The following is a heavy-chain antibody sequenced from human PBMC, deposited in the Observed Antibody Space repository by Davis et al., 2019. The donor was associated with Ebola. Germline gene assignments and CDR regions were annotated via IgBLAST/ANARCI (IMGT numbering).Heavy chain of an antibody. Sequence: AASVKVSCKASGYTFTSYYMHWVRQAPGQGLEWMGIINPSGGSTSYAQKFQGWVTMTRDTSISTAYMELSRLRSDDTAVYYCARMQLRGYYFDYWGQGTLVTVSS. J-gene: IGHJ4*02. D-gene: IGHD6-6*01. CDR3: ARMQLRGYYFDY. CDR2: INPSGGST. CDR1: GYTFTSYY. V-gene: IGHV1-2*04.